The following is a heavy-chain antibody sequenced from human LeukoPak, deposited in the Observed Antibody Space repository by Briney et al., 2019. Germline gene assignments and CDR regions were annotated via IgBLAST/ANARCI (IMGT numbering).Heavy chain of an antibody. CDR2: TYYRSKWFS. CDR3: ARIATKDGRDY. V-gene: IGHV6-1*01. CDR1: GDSVSSKSAA. D-gene: IGHD5-12*01. J-gene: IGHJ4*02. Sequence: SQTLSLTCAISGDSVSSKSAAWNRVRQFPSRGLEWLGRTYYRSKWFSEYAVSEKSRITINPDTAKNQFSLQLNSVTPDDTAVYYCARIATKDGRDYWGQGILVTVSS.